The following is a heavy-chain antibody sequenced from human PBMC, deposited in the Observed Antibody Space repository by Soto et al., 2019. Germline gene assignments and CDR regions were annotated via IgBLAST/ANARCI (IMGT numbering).Heavy chain of an antibody. J-gene: IGHJ6*02. D-gene: IGHD2-21*02. CDR3: ARVRGVVVTPDYYGMDV. CDR2: ISAYNGNT. Sequence: ASVKVSCKASGYTFTSYGISWVRQAPGQGIEWMGWISAYNGNTNYAQKLQGRVTMTTDTSTSTAYMELRSLRSDDTAVYYCARVRGVVVTPDYYGMDVWGQGTTVTVSS. CDR1: GYTFTSYG. V-gene: IGHV1-18*01.